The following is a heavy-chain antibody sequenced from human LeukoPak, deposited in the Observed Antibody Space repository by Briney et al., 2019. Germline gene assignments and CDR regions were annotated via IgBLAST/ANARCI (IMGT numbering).Heavy chain of an antibody. CDR2: ISYDGSNK. CDR3: ARPAGYYLYYFDY. D-gene: IGHD3-22*01. CDR1: GFTFSSYA. V-gene: IGHV3-30*04. Sequence: PGGSLRLSCAASGFTFSSYAIHWVRQAPGKGLEWVAVISYDGSNKYYADSVKGRFTISRDNSKNTLYLQMNSLRAEDTAVYYCARPAGYYLYYFDYWGQGTLVTVSS. J-gene: IGHJ4*02.